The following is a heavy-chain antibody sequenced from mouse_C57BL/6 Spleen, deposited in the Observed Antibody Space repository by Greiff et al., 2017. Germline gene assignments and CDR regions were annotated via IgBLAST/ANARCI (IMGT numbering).Heavy chain of an antibody. Sequence: QVQLQQPGAELVRPGSSVKLSCKASGYTFTSYWMHWVKQRPIQGLEWIGNIDPSDSATHYNQKFKDKATLTVDKSSSTAYMQLSILTSEYSAVYYCASLWGGYYFDYWGQGTTLTVSS. J-gene: IGHJ2*01. V-gene: IGHV1-52*01. D-gene: IGHD1-1*02. CDR2: IDPSDSAT. CDR1: GYTFTSYW. CDR3: ASLWGGYYFDY.